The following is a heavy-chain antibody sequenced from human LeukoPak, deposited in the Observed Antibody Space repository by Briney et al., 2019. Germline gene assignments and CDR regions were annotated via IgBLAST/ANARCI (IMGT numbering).Heavy chain of an antibody. Sequence: TSETLFLTCTVSGYSISSGYYWGWIRQPPGKGLEWIGSIYHSGSTYYNPSLKSRVTISVDTSKNQFSLKLSSVTAADTAVYYCARDSIVPAAIGWFDPWGQGTLVTVSS. CDR1: GYSISSGYY. V-gene: IGHV4-38-2*02. CDR3: ARDSIVPAAIGWFDP. D-gene: IGHD2-2*01. CDR2: IYHSGST. J-gene: IGHJ5*02.